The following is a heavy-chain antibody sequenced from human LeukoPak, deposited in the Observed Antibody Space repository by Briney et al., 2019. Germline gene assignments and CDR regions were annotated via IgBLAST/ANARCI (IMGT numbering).Heavy chain of an antibody. J-gene: IGHJ6*03. CDR1: GGSISPYY. CDR3: ARRAAAVGTYYMDV. V-gene: IGHV4-59*01. Sequence: SETLSLTCTVSGGSISPYYWTGIRQPPGNGLEWIGYIYYSVGTNYNTSLNSRVTMSVDTFKNQFYLKLTSVTAADTAVYYCARRAAAVGTYYMDVWGKGTTVTVSS. D-gene: IGHD6-13*01. CDR2: IYYSVGT.